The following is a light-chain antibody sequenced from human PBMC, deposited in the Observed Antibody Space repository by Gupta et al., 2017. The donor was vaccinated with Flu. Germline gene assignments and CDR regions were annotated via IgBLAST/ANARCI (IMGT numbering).Light chain of an antibody. J-gene: IGKJ5*01. Sequence: GNKYLDWFLQKPGQSPQLLIYLASNRASGVPDRFSGSGSGTDFTLKISRVEAGDVGVYYCMQSIEAPHTFGQGTRLEIK. CDR1: GNKY. CDR2: LAS. CDR3: MQSIEAPHT. V-gene: IGKV2-28*01.